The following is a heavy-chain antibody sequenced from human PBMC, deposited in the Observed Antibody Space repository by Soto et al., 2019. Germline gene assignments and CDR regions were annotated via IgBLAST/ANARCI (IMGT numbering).Heavy chain of an antibody. CDR1: GFTFSIYA. V-gene: IGHV3-64D*06. CDR2: VSTNGGTS. D-gene: IGHD5-12*01. Sequence: PGGSLRLSCAACGFTFSIYAMHWVRQAPGKGLEYVSAVSTNGGTSYYADSVKGRFTISRDNSRNTLYLQMNSLRPEDTAVYYCVKDRAPRDGYKTQPGSWGLGTLVTVSS. J-gene: IGHJ5*02. CDR3: VKDRAPRDGYKTQPGS.